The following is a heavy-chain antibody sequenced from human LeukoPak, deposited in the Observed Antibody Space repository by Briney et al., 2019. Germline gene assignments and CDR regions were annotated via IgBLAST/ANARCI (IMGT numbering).Heavy chain of an antibody. D-gene: IGHD3-3*01. Sequence: ASVKVSCKASGYTFTGYYMHWVRQAPGQGLEWMGWINPNSGGTNYAQKFQGRVTMTRDTSISTAYMELSRLRSDDTAVYYCARVSLTIFGARYFQHWGQGTLVTVSS. CDR1: GYTFTGYY. CDR2: INPNSGGT. V-gene: IGHV1-2*02. CDR3: ARVSLTIFGARYFQH. J-gene: IGHJ1*01.